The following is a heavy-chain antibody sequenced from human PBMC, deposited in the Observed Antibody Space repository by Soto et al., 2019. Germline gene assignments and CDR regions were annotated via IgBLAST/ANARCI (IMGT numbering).Heavy chain of an antibody. CDR2: ISGSGGST. J-gene: IGHJ5*02. CDR1: GFTFSSYA. D-gene: IGHD6-6*01. Sequence: GGSLRLSCAASGFTFSSYAMSWVRQAPGKGLEWVSAISGSGGSTYYADSVKGRFTISRDNSKNTLYLQMNSLRAEDTAVYYCAKDAQYSSSSRYNWFDPWGQGTLVTVSS. V-gene: IGHV3-23*01. CDR3: AKDAQYSSSSRYNWFDP.